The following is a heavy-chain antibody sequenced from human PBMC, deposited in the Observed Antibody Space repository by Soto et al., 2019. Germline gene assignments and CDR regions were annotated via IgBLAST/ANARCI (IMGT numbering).Heavy chain of an antibody. J-gene: IGHJ4*02. CDR3: ARSVAVPGAHIDY. CDR2: VYYTGST. D-gene: IGHD6-19*01. CDR1: GGSISGSY. Sequence: SETLSLTCSVSGGSISGSYWSWIRQSPGKGLKWLGYVYYTGSTNYSPSLGSRVSISVDTSKNEFSLRLSSVTAADTAVYFCARSVAVPGAHIDYWGQGTQVTVSS. V-gene: IGHV4-59*01.